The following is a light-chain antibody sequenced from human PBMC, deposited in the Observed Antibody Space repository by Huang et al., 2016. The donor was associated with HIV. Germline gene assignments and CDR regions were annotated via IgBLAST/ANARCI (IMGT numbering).Light chain of an antibody. V-gene: IGKV2D-29*02. CDR3: MQSIQRPLT. J-gene: IGKJ4*01. CDR2: EVS. Sequence: DIVMTQTPLSLSVTPGQPASISCKSSQSLLHSAGKTYLYWYLQKPGQSPQLLIYEVSNRCAGVPDRFSGSGSGTEVTLKSSRVEAEDVGVYYCMQSIQRPLTFGGGTKVEIK. CDR1: QSLLHSAGKTY.